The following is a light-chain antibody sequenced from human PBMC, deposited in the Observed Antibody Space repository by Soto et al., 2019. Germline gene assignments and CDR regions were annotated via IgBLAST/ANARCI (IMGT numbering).Light chain of an antibody. CDR2: GAS. CDR3: QQSVSSPYT. Sequence: EIVLTQSPATLSLSPGERATLSCRASQSVSSSYLAWYQQRPGQAPRLLIYGASSRATGILDWFSGTWSGTDFTLTISRLEPEDVAVYYCQQSVSSPYTFGQGTKVEIK. J-gene: IGKJ2*01. V-gene: IGKV3-20*01. CDR1: QSVSSSY.